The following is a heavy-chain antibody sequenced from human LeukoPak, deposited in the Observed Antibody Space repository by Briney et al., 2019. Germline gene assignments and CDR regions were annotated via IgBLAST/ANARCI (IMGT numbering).Heavy chain of an antibody. J-gene: IGHJ4*02. Sequence: GGSLRLSCATSGFSFDDYGMSWVRQAPGKGLEWVSGINWNGGTTGYADSVKGRITISRDNGKHTLHLQMNSLRAEDTALYYCVRVASIATTFYFDYWGQGIPVTVSS. CDR3: VRVASIATTFYFDY. CDR1: GFSFDDYG. D-gene: IGHD1-26*01. V-gene: IGHV3-20*04. CDR2: INWNGGTT.